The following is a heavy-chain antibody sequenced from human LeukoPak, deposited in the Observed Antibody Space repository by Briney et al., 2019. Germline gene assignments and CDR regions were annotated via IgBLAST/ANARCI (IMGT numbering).Heavy chain of an antibody. J-gene: IGHJ4*02. D-gene: IGHD3-22*01. CDR3: AKAPGPYYDSSGYHVH. CDR2: ISWNSGSI. V-gene: IGHV3-9*01. Sequence: GGSLRLSCAASGFTFDDYAMHWVRQAPGKGLEWVSGISWNSGSIGYADSVKGRFTISRDNAKNSLYLQMNSLRAEDTALYYCAKAPGPYYDSSGYHVHWGQGTLVTVSS. CDR1: GFTFDDYA.